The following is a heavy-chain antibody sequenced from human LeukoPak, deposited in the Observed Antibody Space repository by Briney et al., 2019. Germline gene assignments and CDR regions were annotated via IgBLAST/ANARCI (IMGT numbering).Heavy chain of an antibody. D-gene: IGHD4-17*01. CDR2: IKQDGSEK. CDR1: GFTFSSYW. CDR3: ARDPGYGDTGYDY. Sequence: GGSLRLSCAASGFTFSSYWMSWVRQAPGKGLEWVANIKQDGSEKYYVDSVKGRFTIYRDNAKNSLYLQMNSLRAEDTAVYYCARDPGYGDTGYDYWGQGTLVTVSS. J-gene: IGHJ4*02. V-gene: IGHV3-7*01.